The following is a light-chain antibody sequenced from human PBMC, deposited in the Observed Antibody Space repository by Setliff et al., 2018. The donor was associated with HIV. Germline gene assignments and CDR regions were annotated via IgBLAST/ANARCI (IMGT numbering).Light chain of an antibody. J-gene: IGLJ2*01. V-gene: IGLV1-44*01. Sequence: QSALTQPPSASGTPGQRVTISCSGSSSNIGSNTVNWYQQLPGTAPTLLIYNNNQRPSGVPDRFSGSKSGTSASLAISGLQSEDEADYYCAAWDDSPNGVVFGGGTKVT. CDR2: NNN. CDR1: SSNIGSNT. CDR3: AAWDDSPNGVV.